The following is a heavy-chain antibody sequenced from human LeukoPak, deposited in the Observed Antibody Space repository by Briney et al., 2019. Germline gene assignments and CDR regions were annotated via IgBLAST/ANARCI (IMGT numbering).Heavy chain of an antibody. D-gene: IGHD1-14*01. V-gene: IGHV3-53*01. CDR3: TKSGPPDPY. Sequence: TGGSLRLSCAASGLTVSSNDMSWVRQAPGKGLEWVSFIYSGDSAYYADSVKGRFTISRDSSKNTLYLQMNSLRAEDTAMCYCTKSGPPDPYWGQGTMVTVSS. J-gene: IGHJ4*03. CDR2: IYSGDSA. CDR1: GLTVSSND.